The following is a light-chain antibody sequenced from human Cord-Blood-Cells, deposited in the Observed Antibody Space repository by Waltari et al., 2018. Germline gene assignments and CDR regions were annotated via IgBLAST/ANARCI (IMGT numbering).Light chain of an antibody. Sequence: QSALTQPASVSGSPGQSITISCTGTSSDVGGYNYVSWYQQHPGKAPKLMIYDVSKRPSGVSYRFSGSKCGNTGSLTISGLQAEDEADYYSSSYTRSSTYVFGTGTKVTAL. CDR2: DVS. CDR1: SSDVGGYNY. J-gene: IGLJ1*01. CDR3: SSYTRSSTYV. V-gene: IGLV2-14*01.